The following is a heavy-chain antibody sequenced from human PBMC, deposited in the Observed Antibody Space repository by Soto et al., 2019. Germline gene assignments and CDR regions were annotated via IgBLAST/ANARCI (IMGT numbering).Heavy chain of an antibody. J-gene: IGHJ4*02. CDR1: VGSISSSSYY. CDR2: IYYSGST. V-gene: IGHV4-39*01. Sequence: SETLSLTCTVSVGSISSSSYYWGWIRQPPGKGLEWIGSIYYSGSTYYNPSLKSRVTISVDTSKNQFSLKLSSVTAADTAVYYCARLPCGGDCPAGNFDYWGQGTLVTVSS. CDR3: ARLPCGGDCPAGNFDY. D-gene: IGHD2-21*02.